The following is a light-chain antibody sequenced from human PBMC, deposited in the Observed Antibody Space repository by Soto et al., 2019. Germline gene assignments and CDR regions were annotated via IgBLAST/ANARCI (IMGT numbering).Light chain of an antibody. CDR2: EVS. Sequence: QSVLTQPASVSGSPGQSITISCTGTSSDVGGYNYVSWYQQQSGKAPKLIIHEVSNRPSGVSNRFSGSKSGNTASLTISGLQAEDEADYYCSSFTSNRAYVFGIGTKLTVL. J-gene: IGLJ1*01. CDR1: SSDVGGYNY. V-gene: IGLV2-14*01. CDR3: SSFTSNRAYV.